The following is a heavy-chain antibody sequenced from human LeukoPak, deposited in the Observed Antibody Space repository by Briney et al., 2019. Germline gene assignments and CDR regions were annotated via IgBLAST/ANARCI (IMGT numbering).Heavy chain of an antibody. CDR3: ARDLVAADNFDY. Sequence: GGSLRLSCAASGFTFSAYSMNWVRQAPGKGLEWVSYITGSSSTIYYADSVKGRFTISRDNAKNSLYLQMNSLRAEDTAVYYCARDLVAADNFDYWGQGTLVTVSS. V-gene: IGHV3-48*01. D-gene: IGHD6-19*01. J-gene: IGHJ4*02. CDR1: GFTFSAYS. CDR2: ITGSSSTI.